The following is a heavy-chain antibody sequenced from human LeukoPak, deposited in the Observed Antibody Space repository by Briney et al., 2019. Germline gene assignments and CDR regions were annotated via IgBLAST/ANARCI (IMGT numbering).Heavy chain of an antibody. CDR2: IIPIFGTA. J-gene: IGHJ4*02. D-gene: IGHD2-15*01. Sequence: SVKVSCKASGGTFSSYAISWVRQAPGQGLEWMGGIIPIFGTANYVQKFQGRVTITTDESTSTAYMELSSLRSEYTAVYYCARDGVRRYCSGGSCYLSLDYWGQGTLVTVSS. CDR3: ARDGVRRYCSGGSCYLSLDY. V-gene: IGHV1-69*05. CDR1: GGTFSSYA.